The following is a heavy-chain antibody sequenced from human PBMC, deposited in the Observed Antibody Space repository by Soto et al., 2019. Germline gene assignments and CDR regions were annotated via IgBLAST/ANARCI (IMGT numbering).Heavy chain of an antibody. D-gene: IGHD1-1*01. V-gene: IGHV5-51*01. J-gene: IGHJ3*02. CDR2: IYPGDTDT. Sequence: PGESLKISCKASGCTFTNYWIGWVRQMPGKGLECMGIIYPGDTDTRYSPSFQGQVTISADKSISTAFLHWTSLKASDTAMYYCAAGYTTGLDAFDIWGQGTMVTVSS. CDR1: GCTFTNYW. CDR3: AAGYTTGLDAFDI.